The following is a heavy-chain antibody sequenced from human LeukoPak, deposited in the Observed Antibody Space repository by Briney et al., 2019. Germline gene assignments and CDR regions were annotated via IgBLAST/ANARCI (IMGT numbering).Heavy chain of an antibody. CDR1: GGSISSSSYY. Sequence: SETLSLTCTVSGGSISSSSYYWGWIRQPPGKGLEWIGYMYYSGSTNYNPSLKSRVTISVDTSKNQFSLKLNSVTAADTAVYYCARLYRVGATTGDAFDIWGQGTMVTVSS. D-gene: IGHD1-26*01. CDR3: ARLYRVGATTGDAFDI. CDR2: MYYSGST. V-gene: IGHV4-61*05. J-gene: IGHJ3*02.